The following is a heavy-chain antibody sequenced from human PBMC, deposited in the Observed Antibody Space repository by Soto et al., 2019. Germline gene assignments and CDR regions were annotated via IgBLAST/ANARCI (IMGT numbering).Heavy chain of an antibody. V-gene: IGHV4-34*01. D-gene: IGHD6-6*01. J-gene: IGHJ4*02. CDR1: GGSFSGYY. CDR3: AKTSRFDY. CDR2: INHRGST. Sequence: SETLSLTCAVYGGSFSGYYWSWVRQPPGKGLEWIGQINHRGSTNYNPSLKSRVTISVDTSKNQFSLKLSSVTAADTAVYYCAKTSRFDYWGQGTLVTVSS.